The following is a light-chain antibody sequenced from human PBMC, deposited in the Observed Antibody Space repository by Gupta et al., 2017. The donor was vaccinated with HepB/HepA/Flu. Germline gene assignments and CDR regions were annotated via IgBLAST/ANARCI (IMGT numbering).Light chain of an antibody. Sequence: DIQMTQSRSSLSASVGDRVTITCRASQSISSYLNWYQQKPGKAPKLLIYAASSLQSGVPSRFSGSGSGTDFTLTISSLQPEDFATYYCQQSYSTPPWTFGQGTKVEIK. CDR3: QQSYSTPPWT. CDR2: AAS. J-gene: IGKJ1*01. V-gene: IGKV1-39*01. CDR1: QSISSY.